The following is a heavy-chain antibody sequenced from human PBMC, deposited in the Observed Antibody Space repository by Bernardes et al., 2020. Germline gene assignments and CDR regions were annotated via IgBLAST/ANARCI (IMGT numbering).Heavy chain of an antibody. J-gene: IGHJ4*02. V-gene: IGHV1-69*13. CDR2: IIPIFGTA. D-gene: IGHD6-19*01. Sequence: SVKVSCKASGGTFSSYAISWVRQAPGQGLEWMGGIIPIFGTANYAQKFQGRVTITADESTSTAYMELSSLRSEDTAVYYCARGETGIAVAGVYFDYWGQGTLVTVSS. CDR3: ARGETGIAVAGVYFDY. CDR1: GGTFSSYA.